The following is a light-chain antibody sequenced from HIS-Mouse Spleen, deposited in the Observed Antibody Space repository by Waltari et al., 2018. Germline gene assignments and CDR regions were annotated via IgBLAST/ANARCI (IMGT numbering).Light chain of an antibody. CDR3: SSYTSSSFNVV. J-gene: IGLJ2*01. Sequence: SALTQPASVSGSPGQSITISCTGTSSDVGGYNYVPWYQQHPGKAPKLMIYDVSNRPSGVSNRFSGSKSDNTASLTISGLQAEDEADYYCSSYTSSSFNVVFGGGTKLTVL. CDR1: SSDVGGYNY. CDR2: DVS. V-gene: IGLV2-14*03.